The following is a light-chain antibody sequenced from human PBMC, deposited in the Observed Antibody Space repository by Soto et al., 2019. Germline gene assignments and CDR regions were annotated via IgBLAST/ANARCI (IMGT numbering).Light chain of an antibody. CDR1: QSVSSNY. Sequence: IVLTQSPGTLSLSPGERATLSCRASQSVSSNYLAWYQQKPGQAPRLLIYGASSRATAIPDRFSGSGSGTDLTLTISRLEPEDFAVYYCQQYGSSPWAVGQGNKVEIK. V-gene: IGKV3-20*01. J-gene: IGKJ1*01. CDR2: GAS. CDR3: QQYGSSPWA.